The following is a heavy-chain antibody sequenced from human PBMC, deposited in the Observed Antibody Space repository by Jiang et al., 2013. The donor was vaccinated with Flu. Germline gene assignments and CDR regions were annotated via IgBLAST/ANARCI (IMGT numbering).Heavy chain of an antibody. J-gene: IGHJ3*02. CDR3: ASNPYSYGSQPDAFDI. V-gene: IGHV4-59*01. CDR2: IYYSGST. D-gene: IGHD5-18*01. Sequence: ETLSLTCTVSGGSISSYYWSWIRQPPGKGLEWIGYIYYSGSTNYNPSLKSRVTISVDTSKNQFSLKLSSVTAADTAVYYCASNPYSYGSQPDAFDIWGQGTMVTVSS. CDR1: GGSISSYY.